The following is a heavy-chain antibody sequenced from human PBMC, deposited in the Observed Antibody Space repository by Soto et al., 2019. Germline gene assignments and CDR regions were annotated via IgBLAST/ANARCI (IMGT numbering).Heavy chain of an antibody. V-gene: IGHV1-58*02. CDR2: IVVGSGNT. CDR3: AAGYYYGPFYFDY. Sequence: SVKVSCKASGFTFTSSAMQWVRQARGQRLEWIGWIVVGSGNTNYAQKFQERVTITRDMSTSTAYMELSSLRSEDTAVYYCAAGYYYGPFYFDYWGQGTLVTVSS. CDR1: GFTFTSSA. D-gene: IGHD3-10*01. J-gene: IGHJ4*02.